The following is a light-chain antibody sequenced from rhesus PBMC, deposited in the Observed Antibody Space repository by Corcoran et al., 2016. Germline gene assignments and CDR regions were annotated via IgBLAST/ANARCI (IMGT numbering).Light chain of an antibody. CDR2: YES. V-gene: IGKV1S14*01. J-gene: IGKJ1*01. CDR1: QGISNH. CDR3: QQHNSYPPT. Sequence: DIQMTQSPSSLSASVGDTVTITCRASQGISNHLAWYQQKPGKAPKPLIYYESNLDSGVTSRFSGSGSGTDFTHTISSLPPADFATYYCQQHNSYPPTFGQGTKVEIK.